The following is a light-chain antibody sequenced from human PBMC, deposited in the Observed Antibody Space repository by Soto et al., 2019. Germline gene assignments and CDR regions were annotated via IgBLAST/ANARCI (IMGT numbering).Light chain of an antibody. CDR1: QSVRSSY. CDR2: GAS. J-gene: IGKJ2*01. CDR3: HQYGSSPYT. V-gene: IGKV3-20*01. Sequence: EIVLTQSPGTLTLSPGERATLSCRASQSVRSSYLAWYQQKPGQTPRLLIYGASSRATGIPDRFSGSGSGRDFTLTISRLEPKDFAVYYCHQYGSSPYTFGQGTKLEIK.